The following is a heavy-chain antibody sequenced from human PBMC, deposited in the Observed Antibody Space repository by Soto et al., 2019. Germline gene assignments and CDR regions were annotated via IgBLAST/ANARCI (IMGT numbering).Heavy chain of an antibody. CDR1: GGSFSGYY. Sequence: SETLSLTCAVYGGSFSGYYWSWIRQPPGKGLEWIGEINHSGSTNYNPSLKSRVTISVDTSKNQFSLKLSSVTAADTAVYYCAKTYGDYGGGAFDIWGQGTMVTVSS. CDR3: AKTYGDYGGGAFDI. V-gene: IGHV4-34*01. CDR2: INHSGST. D-gene: IGHD4-17*01. J-gene: IGHJ3*02.